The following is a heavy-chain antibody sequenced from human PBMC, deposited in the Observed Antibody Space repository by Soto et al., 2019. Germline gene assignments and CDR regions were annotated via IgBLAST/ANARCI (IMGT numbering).Heavy chain of an antibody. J-gene: IGHJ4*02. Sequence: PVGSLRLSCAASGFTFSSYSMNWVRQAPGKGPEWVSSISSSSSYIYYADSVKGRFTISRDNAKNSLYLQMNSLRAEDTAVYYCARDDYDSSGKFDYWGQGTLVTVSS. V-gene: IGHV3-21*01. CDR3: ARDDYDSSGKFDY. CDR2: ISSSSSYI. CDR1: GFTFSSYS. D-gene: IGHD3-22*01.